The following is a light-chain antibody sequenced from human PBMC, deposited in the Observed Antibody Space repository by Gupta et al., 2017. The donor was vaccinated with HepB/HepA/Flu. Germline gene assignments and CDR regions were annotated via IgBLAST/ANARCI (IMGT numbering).Light chain of an antibody. Sequence: QSVLTQPPAVSGAPGPRVTISCTGSSSNIGAGYDVPWYQQLPGTAPKLLIFDNNNRPSGVPDRFSGSKSGTSASLAITGLQAEDEADYYCQSFDSSLTVLFGGGTKLTVL. V-gene: IGLV1-40*01. CDR1: SSNIGAGYD. CDR3: QSFDSSLTVL. J-gene: IGLJ2*01. CDR2: DNN.